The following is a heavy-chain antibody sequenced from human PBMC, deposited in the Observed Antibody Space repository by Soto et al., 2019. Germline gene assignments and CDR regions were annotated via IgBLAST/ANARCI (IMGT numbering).Heavy chain of an antibody. V-gene: IGHV3-30*03. D-gene: IGHD6-19*01. J-gene: IGHJ4*02. CDR1: GFTFSSYG. Sequence: QVQLVESGGGVVQPGRSLRLSCAASGFTFSSYGMHWVRQAPGKGLEWVAVISYDGSNKYYADSVKGRFTISRDKSKNTLYLQMNSLRAEDTAVYYCATSAWLGYFDYWGQGTLVTVSS. CDR3: ATSAWLGYFDY. CDR2: ISYDGSNK.